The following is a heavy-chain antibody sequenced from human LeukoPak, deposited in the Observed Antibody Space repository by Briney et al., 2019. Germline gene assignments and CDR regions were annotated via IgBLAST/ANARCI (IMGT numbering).Heavy chain of an antibody. CDR1: GFTFSSYD. V-gene: IGHV3-13*01. Sequence: GGSLRLSCAASGFTFSSYDMHWVRQATGKGLKWVSAIGTACDTYYPGSVKGRFTISRENAKKSLYLQMNSLRAGDTAVYYCARGNQYYDFWSGYYTGTDAFDIWGQGTMVTVSS. CDR2: IGTACDT. J-gene: IGHJ3*02. D-gene: IGHD3-3*01. CDR3: ARGNQYYDFWSGYYTGTDAFDI.